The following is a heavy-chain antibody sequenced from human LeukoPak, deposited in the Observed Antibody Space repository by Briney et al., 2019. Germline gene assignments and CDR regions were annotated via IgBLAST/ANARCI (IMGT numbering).Heavy chain of an antibody. CDR1: GYSFTDYY. V-gene: IGHV1-2*02. CDR2: INPNSGGT. Sequence: ASVKVSCKASGYSFTDYYMHWVRQAPGQGLEWMGWINPNSGGTNYAQKFQGRVTMTRDTSISTAYMELSRLRSDGTAVYYCARDNDIVVVPAAPRFDPWGQGTLVTVSS. CDR3: ARDNDIVVVPAAPRFDP. J-gene: IGHJ5*02. D-gene: IGHD2-2*01.